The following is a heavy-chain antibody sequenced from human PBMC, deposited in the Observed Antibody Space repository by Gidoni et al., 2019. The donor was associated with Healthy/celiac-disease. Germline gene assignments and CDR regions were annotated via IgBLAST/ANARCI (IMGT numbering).Heavy chain of an antibody. CDR3: ARDFDCSGGSCYFGYYYYMDV. CDR1: GFTFSSYS. CDR2: ISSSSSYI. D-gene: IGHD2-15*01. Sequence: EVQLVESGGGLVKPGGSLRLSCAASGFTFSSYSMNWVRQAPGKGLECVSSISSSSSYISYADSVKCRFTISRDNAKNSLYLQMNSLSAEDTAVYYCARDFDCSGGSCYFGYYYYMDVWGKGTTVTVSS. V-gene: IGHV3-21*01. J-gene: IGHJ6*03.